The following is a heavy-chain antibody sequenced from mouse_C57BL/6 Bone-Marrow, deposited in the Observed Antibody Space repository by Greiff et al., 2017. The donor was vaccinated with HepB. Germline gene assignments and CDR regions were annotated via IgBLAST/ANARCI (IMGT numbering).Heavy chain of an antibody. V-gene: IGHV5-4*01. CDR2: ISDGGSYT. CDR1: GFTFSSYA. J-gene: IGHJ4*01. Sequence: VQLKESGGGLVKPGGSLKLSCAASGFTFSSYAMSWVRQTPEKRLEWVATISDGGSYTYYPDNVKGRFTISRDNAKNNLYLQMSHLKSEDTAMYYCARGGMVTNYYAMDYWGQGTSVTVSS. CDR3: ARGGMVTNYYAMDY. D-gene: IGHD2-3*01.